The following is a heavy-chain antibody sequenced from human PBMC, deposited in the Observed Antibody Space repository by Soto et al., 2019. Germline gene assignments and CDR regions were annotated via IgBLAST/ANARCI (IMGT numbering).Heavy chain of an antibody. D-gene: IGHD3-16*01. CDR1: GVSISSGGDY. V-gene: IGHV4-31*03. CDR3: AREPIMITFGGVIDH. Sequence: QVQLQESGPGLVKPSQTLSLTCTVSGVSISSGGDYWSWNRKHPGKGLEWIGYIYYGGSTYYNPSLKSRDTISVETSKNQFSLKLSSVTAAETAVYYCAREPIMITFGGVIDHWGQGTLVTVSS. J-gene: IGHJ5*02. CDR2: IYYGGST.